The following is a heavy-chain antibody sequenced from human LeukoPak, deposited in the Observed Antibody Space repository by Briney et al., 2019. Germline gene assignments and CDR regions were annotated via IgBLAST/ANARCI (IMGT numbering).Heavy chain of an antibody. D-gene: IGHD5-18*01. CDR3: ARSTDTAMSGYYFDY. V-gene: IGHV5-51*01. Sequence: GESLKISCKGSGYSFTSYWIGWVRQMPGKGLEWMGIIYPGDSDTRYSPSFQGQVTISADKSISTVYLQWSSLKASDTAMYYCARSTDTAMSGYYFDYWGQGTLVTVSS. J-gene: IGHJ4*02. CDR1: GYSFTSYW. CDR2: IYPGDSDT.